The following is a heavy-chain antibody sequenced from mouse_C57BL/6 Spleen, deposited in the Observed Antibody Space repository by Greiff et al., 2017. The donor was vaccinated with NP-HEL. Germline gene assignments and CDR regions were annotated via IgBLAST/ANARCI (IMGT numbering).Heavy chain of an antibody. V-gene: IGHV1-55*01. Sequence: VQLQQPGAELVKPGASVKMSCKASGYTFTSYWITWVKQRPGQGLEWIGDIYPGSGSTNYNEKFKSKATLTVDTSSSTAYMQLSSLTPEDSAVYYCARLIYYYGSSYDEVDYWGQGTTLTVSS. CDR1: GYTFTSYW. CDR2: IYPGSGST. J-gene: IGHJ2*01. CDR3: ARLIYYYGSSYDEVDY. D-gene: IGHD1-1*01.